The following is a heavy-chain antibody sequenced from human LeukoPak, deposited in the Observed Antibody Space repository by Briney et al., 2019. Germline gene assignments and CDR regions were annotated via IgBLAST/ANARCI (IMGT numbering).Heavy chain of an antibody. CDR1: GFIFNSYA. Sequence: PGGSLRLSCAASGFIFNSYAMAWVRQGPEKGLEWVLSITDSGIRTYCADSVKGRFTISRDNSKNTLFLQMNSLRAEDTAVYYCAKGSRGSYDYWGQGTLVTVSS. CDR2: ITDSGIRT. CDR3: AKGSRGSYDY. J-gene: IGHJ4*02. D-gene: IGHD1-26*01. V-gene: IGHV3-23*01.